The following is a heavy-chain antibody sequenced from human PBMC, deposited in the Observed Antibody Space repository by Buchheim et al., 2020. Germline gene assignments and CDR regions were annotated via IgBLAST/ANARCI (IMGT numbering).Heavy chain of an antibody. CDR3: AKSVDFSAYYGMDV. CDR1: GFTFSNYA. D-gene: IGHD3-3*01. Sequence: DVQLLESGGGLIQPGGSLRLSCAASGFTFSNYAMSWVRQAPGKGLEWVSSINGNIINTFYADSLKGRFTVSRDNSKNMVYLQMGTLRVEYTAAYYCAKSVDFSAYYGMDVWGQGTT. CDR2: INGNIINT. J-gene: IGHJ6*02. V-gene: IGHV3-23*01.